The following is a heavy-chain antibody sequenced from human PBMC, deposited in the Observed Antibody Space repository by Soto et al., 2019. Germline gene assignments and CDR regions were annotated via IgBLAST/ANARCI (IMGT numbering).Heavy chain of an antibody. CDR3: GGCRTDSYAMDV. Sequence: SVKVSCKAPGYRYTRYGLARVRQANGQGSEWAGSISLYNGSSNYAQNVTGRVVMTTEISTNTVYQELRSLRSDATAVHDCGGCRTDSYAMDVWGQGTRVTVSS. J-gene: IGHJ6*02. V-gene: IGHV1-18*01. CDR2: ISLYNGSS. D-gene: IGHD2-15*01. CDR1: GYRYTRYG.